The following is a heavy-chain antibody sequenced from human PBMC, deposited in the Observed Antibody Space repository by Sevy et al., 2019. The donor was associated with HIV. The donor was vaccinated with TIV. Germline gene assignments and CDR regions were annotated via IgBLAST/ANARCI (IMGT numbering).Heavy chain of an antibody. CDR2: IKSKTDGGTT. J-gene: IGHJ4*02. CDR3: IPRGIQFDY. CDR1: GFTFTNAW. Sequence: GGSLRLSCAASGFTFTNAWMTWVRQAPGKGLGWVGHIKSKTDGGTTDYAAPVKGRFTISRDDSKNTLFLQINSLKTKDTAVYYCIPRGIQFDYWGQGTLVTVSS. V-gene: IGHV3-15*01. D-gene: IGHD3-3*02.